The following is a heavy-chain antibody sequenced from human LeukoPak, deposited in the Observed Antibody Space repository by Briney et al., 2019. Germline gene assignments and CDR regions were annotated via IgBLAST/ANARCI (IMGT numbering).Heavy chain of an antibody. V-gene: IGHV3-53*01. Sequence: GGSLRLSCAASGFTVITNDMTWVRQAPGKGLELVSVLYSDGNTKYADSVQGRFTISRDNSKNTLYLEMNSLSPDDTAVYYCARGVEPLAANTLAYWGQGTLVTVSS. CDR1: GFTVITND. CDR3: ARGVEPLAANTLAY. D-gene: IGHD1-14*01. J-gene: IGHJ4*02. CDR2: LYSDGNT.